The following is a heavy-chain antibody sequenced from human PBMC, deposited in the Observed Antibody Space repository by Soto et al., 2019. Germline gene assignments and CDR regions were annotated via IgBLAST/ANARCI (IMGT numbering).Heavy chain of an antibody. CDR2: VYHRAST. Sequence: SETLSLTCAVSGASMTTGGFSWTWVRQPPGGGLEWIGHVYHRASTQYNPSLKGRVSISVDTSRSLFSLRLTSLTAADTAVYFCTRGSEATLSLLYFDTWGQGNPVTVSS. CDR1: GASMTTGGFS. CDR3: TRGSEATLSLLYFDT. J-gene: IGHJ4*02. V-gene: IGHV4-30-2*01.